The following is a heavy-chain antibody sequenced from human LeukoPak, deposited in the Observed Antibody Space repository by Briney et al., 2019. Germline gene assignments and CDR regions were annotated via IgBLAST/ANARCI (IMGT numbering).Heavy chain of an antibody. CDR1: GGSINSYY. D-gene: IGHD3-10*01. CDR2: IHYSGST. Sequence: PSETLSLTCTVSGGSINSYYWSWIRQTPGKGLESIGYIHYSGSTNYNPSLRSRLTLSVDMSTNQLYLKMTSVTAADTAVYYCARINWYGESAGRDYYYGMDVWGQGTTVTVSS. V-gene: IGHV4-59*01. J-gene: IGHJ6*02. CDR3: ARINWYGESAGRDYYYGMDV.